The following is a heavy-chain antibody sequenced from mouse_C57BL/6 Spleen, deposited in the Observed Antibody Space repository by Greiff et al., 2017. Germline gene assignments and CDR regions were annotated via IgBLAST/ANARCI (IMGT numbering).Heavy chain of an antibody. V-gene: IGHV1-18*01. CDR3: ARSHGWVDY. D-gene: IGHD1-1*01. CDR2: INPNNGGT. CDR1: GYTFTDYN. J-gene: IGHJ4*01. Sequence: VQLHHSGPELVKPGASVKIPCKASGYTFTDYNMDWVKQSHGKSLEWIGVINPNNGGTIYNQKFKGKATLTVDKSSSTAYMELRSLTSEDTAVYYCARSHGWVDYWGQGTSVTVSS.